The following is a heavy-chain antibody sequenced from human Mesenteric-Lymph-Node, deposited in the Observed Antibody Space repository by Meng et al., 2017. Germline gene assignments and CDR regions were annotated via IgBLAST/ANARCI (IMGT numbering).Heavy chain of an antibody. J-gene: IGHJ3*02. D-gene: IGHD3-22*01. CDR2: IKQDGSEI. CDR1: GFDFSRYW. Sequence: GGSLRLSCAASGFDFSRYWMSWVRQAPGKGLEWVANIKQDGSEIHYVDSVKGRFTMSRDNGKSSLYLQMNSLRAEDTAVYYCARFAYYYDTSDSFHDAFDIWGQGTMVTVSS. V-gene: IGHV3-7*01. CDR3: ARFAYYYDTSDSFHDAFDI.